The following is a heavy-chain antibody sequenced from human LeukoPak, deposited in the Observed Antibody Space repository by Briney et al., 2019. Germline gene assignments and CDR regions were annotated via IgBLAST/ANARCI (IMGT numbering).Heavy chain of an antibody. Sequence: PSETLSLTCAVSGYSISSGYYWGWIRQPPGKGLEWIGIIYHSGNAYYNPSLKSRVTISVDTSDNQFSLTLSSVTAADAAMYYCARTIAKYNWNYASSASFDYWGQGTLVTVSS. CDR3: ARTIAKYNWNYASSASFDY. CDR1: GYSISSGYY. D-gene: IGHD1-7*01. J-gene: IGHJ4*02. V-gene: IGHV4-38-2*01. CDR2: IYHSGNA.